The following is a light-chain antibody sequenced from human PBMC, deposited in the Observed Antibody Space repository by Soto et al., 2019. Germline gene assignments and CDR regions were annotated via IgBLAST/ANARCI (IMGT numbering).Light chain of an antibody. Sequence: QSALPQPASVSGSPGQSITISCTGTSSDVGAYNSVSWYQQHPGKAPKLMIYDVSNRPSRVSNRFSGSKSGNTISLTISGLQAEDEADYYCSSFSTGSHVLFGGGTKLTVL. CDR2: DVS. CDR3: SSFSTGSHVL. CDR1: SSDVGAYNS. V-gene: IGLV2-14*03. J-gene: IGLJ2*01.